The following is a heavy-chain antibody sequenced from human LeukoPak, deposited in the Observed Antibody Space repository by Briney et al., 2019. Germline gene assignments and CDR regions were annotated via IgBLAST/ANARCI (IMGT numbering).Heavy chain of an antibody. D-gene: IGHD1-26*01. Sequence: ASVKVSCKASGYTFTGYYMHWVRQAPGQGLEWMGWINPNSGGTNYAQKFQGRVTMTRDTSISTAYMELSRLRSDDTAVSYWACGSLYSFGSSDALDIWGQGTMVTVSS. CDR2: INPNSGGT. CDR3: ACGSLYSFGSSDALDI. J-gene: IGHJ3*02. V-gene: IGHV1-2*02. CDR1: GYTFTGYY.